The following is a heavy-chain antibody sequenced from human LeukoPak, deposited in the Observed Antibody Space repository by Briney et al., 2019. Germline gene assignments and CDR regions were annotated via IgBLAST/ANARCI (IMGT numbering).Heavy chain of an antibody. J-gene: IGHJ4*02. D-gene: IGHD6-19*01. V-gene: IGHV3-33*01. CDR2: IWYDGSNK. CDR1: GFTFSSYG. CDR3: ARDKAGIFDY. Sequence: GRSLRLSCAASGFTFSSYGMHWVRQAPGKGLEWVAVIWYDGSNKYYADSVKGRFTIPRDNSKNTLYLQMNSLRAEDTAVYYCARDKAGIFDYWGQGTLVTVSS.